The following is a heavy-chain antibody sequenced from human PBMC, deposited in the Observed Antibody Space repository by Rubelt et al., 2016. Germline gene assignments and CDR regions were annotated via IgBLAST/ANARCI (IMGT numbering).Heavy chain of an antibody. CDR1: GGSFSGFY. J-gene: IGHJ4*02. V-gene: IGHV4-34*01. CDR2: INHSGST. CDR3: VRANYFDY. Sequence: QVQLQQWGAGLLKPSETLSLTCAVYGGSFSGFYWSWIRQPPGKGLEWIGEINHSGSTSYNPSLKSRVTISVDTSKNQFSLKWTSVTAADTAVYYCVRANYFDYWGQGTLVTVSS.